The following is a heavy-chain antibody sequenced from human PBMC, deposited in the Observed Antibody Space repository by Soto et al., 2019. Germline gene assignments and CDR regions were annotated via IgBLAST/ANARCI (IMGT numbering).Heavy chain of an antibody. Sequence: QITLKESGPTLVKPTQTLTLTCTFSGFSLSSSGESVGWIRQPPGKALEWLALLYWNGIERYSPSLKSRLTVFKDASKRQVVLTMTNLDPVDTATYFRAHGDPLDFHFWRQGTLVTVSP. D-gene: IGHD3-10*01. V-gene: IGHV2-5*01. CDR3: AHGDPLDFHF. CDR2: LYWNGIE. J-gene: IGHJ4*02. CDR1: GFSLSSSGES.